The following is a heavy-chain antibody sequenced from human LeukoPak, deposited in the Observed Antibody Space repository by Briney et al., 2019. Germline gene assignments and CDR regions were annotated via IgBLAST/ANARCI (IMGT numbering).Heavy chain of an antibody. CDR1: GFTFSSYS. CDR3: ARDDGDYAHPVDY. Sequence: GGSLRLSCAASGFTFSSYSMNWVRQAPGKGLEWVSSISSSSSYIYYADSVKGRFTISRDNAKNSLYLQMNNLRAEDTAVYYCARDDGDYAHPVDYWGQGTLVTVSS. D-gene: IGHD4-17*01. V-gene: IGHV3-21*01. CDR2: ISSSSSYI. J-gene: IGHJ4*02.